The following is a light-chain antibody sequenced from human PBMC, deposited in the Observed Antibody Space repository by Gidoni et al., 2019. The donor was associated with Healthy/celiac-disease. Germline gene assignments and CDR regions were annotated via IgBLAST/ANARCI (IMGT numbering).Light chain of an antibody. Sequence: DIQMTQPPSSPSATVGDSVTITCRAIQSISNYLNWCQQKPGKAPKLLMYAASSLQSGVPSRFSGSGSGTDFTLTISSLQPEDFATYYCQQSYSTPPLTFGGGTKVEIK. CDR3: QQSYSTPPLT. CDR1: QSISNY. V-gene: IGKV1-39*01. J-gene: IGKJ4*02. CDR2: AAS.